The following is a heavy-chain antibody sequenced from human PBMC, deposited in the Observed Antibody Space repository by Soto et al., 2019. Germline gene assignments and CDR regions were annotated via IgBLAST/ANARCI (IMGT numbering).Heavy chain of an antibody. J-gene: IGHJ4*02. V-gene: IGHV1-18*01. Sequence: QVQLVQSGAEVKKPGASVKVSCKTSGYTFTSYHISWVRQAPGQGLEWMGWISAYNTNTNYAQKFQGRVTMTTDTLKSTAYMELRSRRSDDTAVYYCARDTPPTDYWGQGTLVTVSS. CDR3: ARDTPPTDY. CDR2: ISAYNTNT. CDR1: GYTFTSYH.